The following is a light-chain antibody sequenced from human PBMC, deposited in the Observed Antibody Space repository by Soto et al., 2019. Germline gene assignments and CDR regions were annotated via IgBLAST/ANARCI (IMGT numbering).Light chain of an antibody. V-gene: IGKV2-30*02. J-gene: IGKJ1*01. CDR2: EVS. Sequence: DVVMTQSPLSLPVTLGQPASISCRSSQSLIHSDGNTYLNWFQQRPGQSPRRLIYEVSDRDSGVPDRFSGSWSGTDFTLKISRVEAEDVGVYYCMQGTHWPWTFGQGTKVEIK. CDR3: MQGTHWPWT. CDR1: QSLIHSDGNTY.